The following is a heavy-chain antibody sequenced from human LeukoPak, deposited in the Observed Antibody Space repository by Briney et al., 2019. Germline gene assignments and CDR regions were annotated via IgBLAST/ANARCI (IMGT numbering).Heavy chain of an antibody. D-gene: IGHD5-24*01. J-gene: IGHJ5*02. CDR3: ARARTYNHHPNWIDL. CDR2: LSHSEDA. CDR1: GGITTTYY. Sequence: SETLSLTCSVSGGITTTYYWGWVRQPPGKGLEWIGSLSHSEDAYFNPSLKSRVTISLDTSKSHFSLNLSTVTAADTAVYFCARARTYNHHPNWIDLWGQGVRVTVSS. V-gene: IGHV4-38-2*02.